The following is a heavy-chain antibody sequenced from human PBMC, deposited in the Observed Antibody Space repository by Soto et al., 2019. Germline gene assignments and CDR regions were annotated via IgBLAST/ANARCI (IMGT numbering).Heavy chain of an antibody. V-gene: IGHV4-59*01. Sequence: SETLSLTCAVYGGSFSGYYWSWIRQPPGKGLEWIGYIYYSGSTNYNPSLKSRVTISVDTSKNQFSLKLSSVTAADTAVYYCASTPYYDFWSGEIGYYYYYYMDVWGKGTTVTVSS. J-gene: IGHJ6*03. CDR3: ASTPYYDFWSGEIGYYYYYYMDV. D-gene: IGHD3-3*01. CDR2: IYYSGST. CDR1: GGSFSGYY.